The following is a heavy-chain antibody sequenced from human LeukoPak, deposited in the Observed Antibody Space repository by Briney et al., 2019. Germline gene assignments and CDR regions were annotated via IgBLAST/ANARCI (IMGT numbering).Heavy chain of an antibody. V-gene: IGHV3-74*01. CDR1: GFTFTNYW. D-gene: IGHD1-26*01. J-gene: IGHJ4*02. Sequence: GGSLRLSCAASGFTFTNYWMHWVRQAPGKGLVWVSRIDIDGTGTSYADSVKGRFTISRDNSKNTVRLQMNSLRPEDTAMFYCVRDGAHWDLDYWGQGTLVTVSS. CDR2: IDIDGTGT. CDR3: VRDGAHWDLDY.